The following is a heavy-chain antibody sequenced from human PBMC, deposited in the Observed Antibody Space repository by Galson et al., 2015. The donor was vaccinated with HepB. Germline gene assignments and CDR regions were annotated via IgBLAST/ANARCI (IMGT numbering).Heavy chain of an antibody. CDR3: VRERVDVCSSTNCYRGFDP. CDR1: GFTFSSHY. Sequence: SLRLSCAASGFTFSSHYIHWVRQAPGKGLIWVSRINPDGSATRYADSVKGRFTISRDNAKNTLYLQMNSLRAEDSAVYYCVRERVDVCSSTNCYRGFDPWGQGTLVTVSS. D-gene: IGHD2-2*01. J-gene: IGHJ5*02. V-gene: IGHV3-74*01. CDR2: INPDGSAT.